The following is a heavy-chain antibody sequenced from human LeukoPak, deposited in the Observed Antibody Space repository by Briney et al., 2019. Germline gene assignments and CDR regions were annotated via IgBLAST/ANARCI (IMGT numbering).Heavy chain of an antibody. Sequence: QPGGSLILSCAASGFTFSSYAMSWVRQAPGKGLEWVSAISGSGGSTYYADSVKGRFTISRDNSKNTLYLQMNSLRAEDTAVYYCAKDLTYYYDSSGPFWGQGTLVTVSS. D-gene: IGHD3-22*01. J-gene: IGHJ4*02. CDR1: GFTFSSYA. CDR2: ISGSGGST. V-gene: IGHV3-23*01. CDR3: AKDLTYYYDSSGPF.